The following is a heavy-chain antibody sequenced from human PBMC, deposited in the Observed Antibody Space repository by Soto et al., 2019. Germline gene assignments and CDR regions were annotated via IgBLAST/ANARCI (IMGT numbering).Heavy chain of an antibody. CDR1: GGSFSGYY. CDR3: ARARSYYDFWSGYYNFDY. J-gene: IGHJ4*02. D-gene: IGHD3-3*01. Sequence: SETLSLTCAVYGGSFSGYYWSWIRQPPGKGLEWIGEINHSGSTNYNPFLKSRVTISVDTSKNQFSLKLSSVTAADTAVYYCARARSYYDFWSGYYNFDYWGQGTLVTVSS. CDR2: INHSGST. V-gene: IGHV4-34*01.